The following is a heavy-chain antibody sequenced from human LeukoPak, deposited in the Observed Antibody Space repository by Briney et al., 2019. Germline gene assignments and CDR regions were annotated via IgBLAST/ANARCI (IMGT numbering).Heavy chain of an antibody. J-gene: IGHJ4*02. D-gene: IGHD1-26*01. V-gene: IGHV3-66*01. CDR1: GFTVSSSY. Sequence: GGSLRLSCAGSGFTVSSSYMSWVRQAPGRGLEWVSILYSGGSIFYADSVKGRFTISRDISKNMLHLQMNSLRADDTAVYYCARSSISSYYEDWGQGTLVAVSS. CDR2: LYSGGSI. CDR3: ARSSISSYYED.